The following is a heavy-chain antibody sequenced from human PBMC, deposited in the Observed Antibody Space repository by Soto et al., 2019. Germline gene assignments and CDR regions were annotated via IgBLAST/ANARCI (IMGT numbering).Heavy chain of an antibody. CDR2: ISYDGSNK. J-gene: IGHJ4*02. D-gene: IGHD3-3*01. Sequence: QVQLVESGGGVVQPGRSLRLSCAASGFTFSSYGMHWVRQAPGKGLEWVAVISYDGSNKYYADSVKGRFTISRDNSKNTLYLQMNSLRAEDTAVYYCARSITIFGVVLNEYFDYWGQGTLVTVSS. CDR1: GFTFSSYG. V-gene: IGHV3-30*03. CDR3: ARSITIFGVVLNEYFDY.